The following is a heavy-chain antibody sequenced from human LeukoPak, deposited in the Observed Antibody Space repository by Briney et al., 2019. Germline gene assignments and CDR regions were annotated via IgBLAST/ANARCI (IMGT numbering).Heavy chain of an antibody. CDR3: AKAGGFDAFDI. CDR1: GFTFSSYW. CDR2: ISWNSGSI. Sequence: GGSLRLSCAASGFTFSSYWMHWVRHAPGKGLEWVSGISWNSGSIGYADSVKGRFTISRDNAKNSLYLQMNSLRAEDMALYYCAKAGGFDAFDIWGQGTMVTVSS. D-gene: IGHD3-16*01. V-gene: IGHV3-9*03. J-gene: IGHJ3*02.